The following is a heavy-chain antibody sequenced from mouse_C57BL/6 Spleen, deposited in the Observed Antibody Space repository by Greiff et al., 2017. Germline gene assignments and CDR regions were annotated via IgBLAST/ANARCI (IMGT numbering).Heavy chain of an antibody. D-gene: IGHD2-3*01. V-gene: IGHV1-64*01. CDR3: ARPYDGYYAWFAY. J-gene: IGHJ3*01. CDR1: GYTFTSYW. Sequence: QVQLQQPGAELVKPGASVKLSCKASGYTFTSYWMHWVKQRPGQGLEWIGMIHPNSGSTNYNEKFKSKATLTVDKSSSTASMQLSSLTSEDSAVYYCARPYDGYYAWFAYWGQGTLVTVSA. CDR2: IHPNSGST.